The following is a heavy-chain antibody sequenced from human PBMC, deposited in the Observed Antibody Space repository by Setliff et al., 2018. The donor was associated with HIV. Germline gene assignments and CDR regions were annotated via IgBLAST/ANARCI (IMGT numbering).Heavy chain of an antibody. V-gene: IGHV3-74*01. D-gene: IGHD1-1*01. CDR3: ARGSDTTGSPPELDP. CDR2: ISSDGSTT. CDR1: GSTFNSYW. J-gene: IGHJ5*02. Sequence: PGGSLRLSCAASGSTFNSYWMHWVRQAPGKGLVWVSRISSDGSTTNYADSVKGRFTISRDNAKNTLDLQMNSLRAEDTAVYYCARGSDTTGSPPELDPWGQGTLVTVSS.